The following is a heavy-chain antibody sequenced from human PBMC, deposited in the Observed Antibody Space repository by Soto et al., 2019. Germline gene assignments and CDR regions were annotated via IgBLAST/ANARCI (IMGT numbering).Heavy chain of an antibody. CDR1: GFTFSSYG. CDR2: ISYDGSNK. D-gene: IGHD2-15*01. Sequence: QVQLVESGGGVVQPGRSLRLSCAASGFTFSSYGMHWVRQAPGNGLEWVAVISYDGSNKYYADSVKGRFTISRDNSKNTLYLQMNSLRAEDTAVYYCAKGVVVGATYFQHWGQGTLVTVSS. CDR3: AKGVVVGATYFQH. J-gene: IGHJ1*01. V-gene: IGHV3-30*18.